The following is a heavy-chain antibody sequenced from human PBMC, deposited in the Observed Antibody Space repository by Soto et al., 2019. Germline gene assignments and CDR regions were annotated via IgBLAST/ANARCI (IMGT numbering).Heavy chain of an antibody. CDR1: GYSFTRYG. D-gene: IGHD3-16*01. Sequence: QVQLVQSGNEVKKPGASVNVSCKASGYSFTRYGIIWVRQAPGQGLEWMGWISGYNGKTKYAQNLQGRVSMTTDTSTSTAYMELRSLGSDDTAVYYCAREGDRPYYYYGMDVWGQGTTVTVSS. CDR3: AREGDRPYYYYGMDV. CDR2: ISGYNGKT. J-gene: IGHJ6*02. V-gene: IGHV1-18*01.